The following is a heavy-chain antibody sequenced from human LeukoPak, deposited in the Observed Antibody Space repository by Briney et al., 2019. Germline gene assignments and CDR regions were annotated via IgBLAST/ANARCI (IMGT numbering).Heavy chain of an antibody. V-gene: IGHV4-34*01. CDR1: GGSFSGYY. CDR3: APRHYYDSSGSPRDDAFDI. D-gene: IGHD3-22*01. J-gene: IGHJ3*02. CDR2: INHSGIT. Sequence: SETLSLTCAVYGGSFSGYYWSWIRQLPGKGLEWIGEINHSGITNYNPSLKSRVTISVDTSKNQFSLKLSSVTAADTAVYYCAPRHYYDSSGSPRDDAFDIWGQGTMVTVSS.